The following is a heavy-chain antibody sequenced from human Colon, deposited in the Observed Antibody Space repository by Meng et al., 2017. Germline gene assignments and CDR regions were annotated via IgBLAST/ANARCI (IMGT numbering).Heavy chain of an antibody. CDR1: GASSSNYH. D-gene: IGHD3-10*01. V-gene: IGHV4-4*07. Sequence: QVHLQESGPGPVKPSETLSLTCTVSGASSSNYHWSWIRQTAGKGLEYIGRIYTNGITNYNPSLKTRVTMSVDRSKNQLSLKLSSVAAADTAVYYCARDLDTYYLDFWGQGTLVTVSS. CDR2: IYTNGIT. J-gene: IGHJ4*02. CDR3: ARDLDTYYLDF.